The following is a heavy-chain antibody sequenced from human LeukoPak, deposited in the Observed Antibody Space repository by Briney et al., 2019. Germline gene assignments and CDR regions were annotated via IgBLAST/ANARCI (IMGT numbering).Heavy chain of an antibody. J-gene: IGHJ4*02. V-gene: IGHV4-34*01. D-gene: IGHD4-23*01. CDR3: AKLRWFSD. Sequence: SETLSLTCAVYGVSCSGFYWSWMRQPPGKGLEGCGEINHSESTNHNPSLKSRVTIAVDTSSNQFSLRLNSVTAGDTAVYYCAKLRWFSDWGQGTLVTVSS. CDR1: GVSCSGFY. CDR2: INHSEST.